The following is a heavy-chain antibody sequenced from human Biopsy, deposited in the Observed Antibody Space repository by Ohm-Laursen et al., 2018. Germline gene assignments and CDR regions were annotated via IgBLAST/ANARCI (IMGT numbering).Heavy chain of an antibody. CDR3: VRSRAGGATWGMDV. Sequence: ASVKVSCKASGYTFTGYYLHWVRQAPGQGLEWMGWINPDNGGTIHAQKFQGRVTVTRDTSISTAYVEVTSLRSDDTAVYYCVRSRAGGATWGMDVWGQGATVTVSS. J-gene: IGHJ6*02. CDR2: INPDNGGT. D-gene: IGHD3-16*01. V-gene: IGHV1-2*02. CDR1: GYTFTGYY.